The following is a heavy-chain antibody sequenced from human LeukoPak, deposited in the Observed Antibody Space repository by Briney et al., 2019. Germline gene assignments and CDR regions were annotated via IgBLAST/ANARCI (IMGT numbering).Heavy chain of an antibody. V-gene: IGHV3-23*01. J-gene: IGHJ4*02. CDR1: GFTFTSYS. D-gene: IGHD3-22*01. CDR2: ISGGGGST. Sequence: PGGSLRLSCAASGFTFTSYSMNWIRQAPGKGLEWVSTISGGGGSTYYADSVKGRFTISRDNSKNTLYLQVNSLRAEDTAVYYCAKGMVTMIVVVSVDYWGQGTLVTVSS. CDR3: AKGMVTMIVVVSVDY.